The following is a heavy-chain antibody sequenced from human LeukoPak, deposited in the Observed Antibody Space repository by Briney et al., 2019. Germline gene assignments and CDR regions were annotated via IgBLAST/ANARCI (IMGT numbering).Heavy chain of an antibody. CDR3: AREDSSGYLGY. CDR1: GGSVSSNTYY. CDR2: IYYSGGT. J-gene: IGHJ4*02. Sequence: PSETLSLTCTVSGGSVSSNTYYWNWIRQPPGKGLEWIGYIYYSGGTNYNPSLKSRVTISVDTSKNQFSLKLTSLTAADAAVYYCAREDSSGYLGYWGQGTLVTVSS. V-gene: IGHV4-61*01. D-gene: IGHD3-22*01.